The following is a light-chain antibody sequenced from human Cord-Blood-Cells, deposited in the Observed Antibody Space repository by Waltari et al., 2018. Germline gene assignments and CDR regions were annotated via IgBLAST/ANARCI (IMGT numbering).Light chain of an antibody. J-gene: IGKJ3*01. Sequence: DIQLHQSPSSLSASVGDRVTITCQASQDISNYLNWYQQKPGKAPKLLIYDAPNLETGVPSRFSGSGSGTDFTFTISSLQPEDIATYYCQQYDNLPFTFGPGTKVDIK. CDR1: QDISNY. CDR2: DAP. V-gene: IGKV1-33*01. CDR3: QQYDNLPFT.